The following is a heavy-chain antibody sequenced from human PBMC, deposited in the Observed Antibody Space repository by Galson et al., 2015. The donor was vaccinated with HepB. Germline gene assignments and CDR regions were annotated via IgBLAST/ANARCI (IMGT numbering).Heavy chain of an antibody. Sequence: SLRLSCAASGFSFGDYNMNWVRQAPGKGLEWVASISGNGAYIYYADSVKGRFTISRDNSRNTVVLQLSSLRPEDTAVYYCAKDGIMVSNNPYQLHFWGQGTLVSVSS. CDR3: AKDGIMVSNNPYQLHF. CDR1: GFSFGDYN. J-gene: IGHJ4*02. D-gene: IGHD2-8*01. V-gene: IGHV3-21*04. CDR2: ISGNGAYI.